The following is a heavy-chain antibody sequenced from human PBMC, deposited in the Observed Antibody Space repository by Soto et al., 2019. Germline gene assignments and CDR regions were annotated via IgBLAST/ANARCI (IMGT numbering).Heavy chain of an antibody. V-gene: IGHV1-46*01. CDR3: ASFRGGYPKATHYYYGMDV. CDR2: INPSGGST. J-gene: IGHJ6*02. D-gene: IGHD5-12*01. Sequence: QVQLVQSGAEVKKPGASVKVSCKASGYTFTSYYMHWVRQAPGQGLEWMGIINPSGGSTSYAQKYLGRVTMTRDTSMSTVYMELSSLRTEDTAVYYCASFRGGYPKATHYYYGMDVWGQGTTVTVSS. CDR1: GYTFTSYY.